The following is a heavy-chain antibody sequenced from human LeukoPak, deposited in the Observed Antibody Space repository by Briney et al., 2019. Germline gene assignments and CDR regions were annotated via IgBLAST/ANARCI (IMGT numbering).Heavy chain of an antibody. Sequence: GGSLKLSCAASGFSLSSSAMSWVRQAPGKGLEWVSAISGSGGSTYYADSVKGRFTISRDNSKNTVYLQMNSLRAEDMAVYYCVKSIAVAGTLDDWGQGTLVTVSA. V-gene: IGHV3-23*01. J-gene: IGHJ4*02. CDR3: VKSIAVAGTLDD. D-gene: IGHD6-19*01. CDR1: GFSLSSSA. CDR2: ISGSGGST.